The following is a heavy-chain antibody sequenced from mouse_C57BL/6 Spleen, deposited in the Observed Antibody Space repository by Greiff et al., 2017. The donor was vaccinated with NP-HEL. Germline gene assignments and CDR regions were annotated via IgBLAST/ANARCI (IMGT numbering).Heavy chain of an antibody. D-gene: IGHD1-1*01. CDR3: ARECTTVVAHWYFDV. CDR1: GYSITSGYY. CDR2: ISYDGSN. V-gene: IGHV3-6*01. J-gene: IGHJ1*03. Sequence: EVQLQESGPGLVKPSQSLSLTCSVTGYSITSGYYWNWIRQFPGNQLEWMGYISYDGSNNYNPSLKNRISITRDTSKNQFFLKLNSVTTEDTATYYCARECTTVVAHWYFDVWGTGTTVTVAS.